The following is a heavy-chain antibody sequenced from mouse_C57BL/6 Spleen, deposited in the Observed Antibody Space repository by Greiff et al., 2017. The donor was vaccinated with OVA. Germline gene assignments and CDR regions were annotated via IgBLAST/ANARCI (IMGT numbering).Heavy chain of an antibody. CDR3: ARIYYGNYVFFFDY. Sequence: QVQLQQSGAELVKPGASVKISCKASGYAFSSYWMNWVKQRPGKGLEWIGQLYPGDGDTNYNGKFKGKATLTADKSSSTAYMQLSSLTSEDSAVYFCARIYYGNYVFFFDYWGQGTTLTVSS. D-gene: IGHD2-1*01. CDR1: GYAFSSYW. CDR2: LYPGDGDT. V-gene: IGHV1-80*01. J-gene: IGHJ2*01.